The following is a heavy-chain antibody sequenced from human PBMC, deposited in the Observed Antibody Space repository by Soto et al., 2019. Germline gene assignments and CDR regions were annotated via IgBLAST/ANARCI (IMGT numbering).Heavy chain of an antibody. V-gene: IGHV3-33*01. CDR3: ARDYTYSIDY. Sequence: VAVIWYDGSNSYYADSVKGRFTISRDNSKNTLYLQMNSLRAEDTAVYYCARDYTYSIDYWGQGTLVTVSS. J-gene: IGHJ4*02. CDR2: IWYDGSNS. D-gene: IGHD5-18*01.